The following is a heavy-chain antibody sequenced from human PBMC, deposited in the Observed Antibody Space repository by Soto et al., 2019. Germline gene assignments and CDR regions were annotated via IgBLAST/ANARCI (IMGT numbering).Heavy chain of an antibody. CDR3: TKAPLRDRGNHFDY. V-gene: IGHV3-30*18. CDR1: GFSFSTYG. CDR2: ISNDGSNE. Sequence: QVQVVDSGGGVVQPGGSLRLSCVASGFSFSTYGMHWVRQAPGKGLEGVTFISNDGSNEKYADSVKGRFIIARDNSKNTVYLQMNSLRDEDTAVYYCTKAPLRDRGNHFDYWGQGTLVTVSS. D-gene: IGHD3-10*01. J-gene: IGHJ4*02.